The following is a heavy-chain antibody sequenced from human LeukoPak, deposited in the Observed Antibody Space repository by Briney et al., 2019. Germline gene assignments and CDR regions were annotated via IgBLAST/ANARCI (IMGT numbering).Heavy chain of an antibody. CDR2: INHRGST. Sequence: SETLSLTCAVYGGSFSEYYWSWIRQPPGKGLEWIGEINHRGSTNYNPSLKSRVTISVDTSKNQFSLKLTSVTAADAAVYYCARGGIVVATDYWGQGTLVTVSS. J-gene: IGHJ4*02. CDR1: GGSFSEYY. V-gene: IGHV4-34*01. D-gene: IGHD6-19*01. CDR3: ARGGIVVATDY.